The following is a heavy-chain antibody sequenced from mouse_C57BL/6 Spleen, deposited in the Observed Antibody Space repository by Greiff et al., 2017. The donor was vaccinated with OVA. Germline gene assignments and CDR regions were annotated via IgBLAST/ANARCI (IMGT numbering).Heavy chain of an antibody. CDR1: GYTFTSYW. J-gene: IGHJ1*03. D-gene: IGHD2-4*01. V-gene: IGHV1-64*01. Sequence: QVQLQQPGAELVKPGASVKLSCKASGYTFTSYWMHWVKQRPGQGLEWIGMIHPNSGSTKYNEKFKSKATLTVDKSSSTAYMQLSSLTSEDSAVYYCARGDYDVNFDVWGTGTTVTVSS. CDR3: ARGDYDVNFDV. CDR2: IHPNSGST.